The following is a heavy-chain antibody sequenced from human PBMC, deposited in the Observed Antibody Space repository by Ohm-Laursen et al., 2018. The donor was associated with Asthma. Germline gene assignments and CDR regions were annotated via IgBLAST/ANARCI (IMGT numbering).Heavy chain of an antibody. Sequence: SLRLSCTASGFTFSSYSMNWVRKAPGKGLEWVSYISSSSSTIYYADSVKGRFTISRDNAKNSLYLQMNSLRAEDTAVYYCAREAVAGSYWGQGTLVTVSS. CDR2: ISSSSSTI. CDR3: AREAVAGSY. V-gene: IGHV3-48*01. D-gene: IGHD6-19*01. CDR1: GFTFSSYS. J-gene: IGHJ4*02.